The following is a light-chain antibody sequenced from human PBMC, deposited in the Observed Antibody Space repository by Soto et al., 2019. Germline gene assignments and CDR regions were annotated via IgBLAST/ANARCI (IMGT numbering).Light chain of an antibody. CDR1: QDISNY. CDR2: DAS. J-gene: IGKJ2*01. Sequence: DIPMTQSPSSLSASVGDRVTITCQASQDISNYLNWYQQKPGKAPKLLIYDASNLETGVPSRFSGSGSGTDFTFTITSLQPEDIPTYYCQQYDNLPYTFGQGTKLEIK. V-gene: IGKV1-33*01. CDR3: QQYDNLPYT.